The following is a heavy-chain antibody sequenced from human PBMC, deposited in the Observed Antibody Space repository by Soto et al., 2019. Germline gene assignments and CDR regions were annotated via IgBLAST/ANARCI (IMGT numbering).Heavy chain of an antibody. J-gene: IGHJ6*02. Sequence: EVQLLESGEGLVQPGGSLRLSSAASGFTFSSYAMSWVREAPGKGLEWVSAISGSGGSTYYADSVKGRFTISRDNSKNTLYLQMNSLRAEDTAVYYCAKEIGGSYYRFYYYYYGMDVWGQGTTVTVSS. CDR1: GFTFSSYA. CDR3: AKEIGGSYYRFYYYYYGMDV. V-gene: IGHV3-23*01. CDR2: ISGSGGST. D-gene: IGHD1-26*01.